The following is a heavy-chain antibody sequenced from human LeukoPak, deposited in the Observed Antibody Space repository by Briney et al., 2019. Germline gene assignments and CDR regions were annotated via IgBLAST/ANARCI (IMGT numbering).Heavy chain of an antibody. Sequence: GGSLRLSCAASGFTFSSYGMHWVRQAPGKGLEWVAVISYDGSNKYYADSVKGRFTISRDNSKNTLYLQMNSLRAEDTAVYYCAKTKGEYYYDSSGYDYWGQGTLVTVSS. CDR2: ISYDGSNK. CDR1: GFTFSSYG. CDR3: AKTKGEYYYDSSGYDY. V-gene: IGHV3-30*18. J-gene: IGHJ4*02. D-gene: IGHD3-22*01.